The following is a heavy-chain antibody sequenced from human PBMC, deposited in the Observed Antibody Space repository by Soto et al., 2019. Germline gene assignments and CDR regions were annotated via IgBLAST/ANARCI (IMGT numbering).Heavy chain of an antibody. Sequence: EVQLVESGGGLVQPGGSLRLSCAVSGFTFSNDEWNWVRQAPGKGLEWISYIDTSGDAMFYADSVKGRFAVSRDNTMNSLYLQMNSLRAEDTAAYYCARESIGCGGDCLDYWGQGTLVTVSS. D-gene: IGHD2-21*01. J-gene: IGHJ4*02. CDR1: GFTFSNDE. CDR2: IDTSGDAM. V-gene: IGHV3-48*03. CDR3: ARESIGCGGDCLDY.